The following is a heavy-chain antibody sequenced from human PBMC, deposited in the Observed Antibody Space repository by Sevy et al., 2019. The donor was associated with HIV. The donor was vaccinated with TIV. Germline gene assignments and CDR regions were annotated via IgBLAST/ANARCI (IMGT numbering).Heavy chain of an antibody. J-gene: IGHJ6*02. D-gene: IGHD1-26*01. CDR1: GGSVTSDSYY. V-gene: IGHV4-61*01. CDR3: ARMGGLTDYGMDV. Sequence: SETLSLTCTVSGGSVTSDSYYWTWIRQPPGKGLVCLGYMFYTGSTNYNPSLMSRVTISVDTSKNQFSLKLSSVTAADTAVYYCARMGGLTDYGMDVWGQGTTVTVSS. CDR2: MFYTGST.